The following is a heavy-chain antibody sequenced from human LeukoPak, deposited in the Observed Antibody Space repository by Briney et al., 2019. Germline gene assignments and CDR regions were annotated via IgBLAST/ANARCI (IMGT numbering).Heavy chain of an antibody. CDR1: GFTFSSYG. D-gene: IGHD3-22*01. J-gene: IGHJ4*02. CDR3: ARDTHYYDSNHFDY. Sequence: TGGSLRLSCAASGFTFSSYGMHWVRQAPGKGLEWVAFIRYDGSNKYYADSVKGRFTISRDNSKNTLYLQMNSLRAEDTAVYYCARDTHYYDSNHFDYWGQGTLVTVSS. CDR2: IRYDGSNK. V-gene: IGHV3-30*02.